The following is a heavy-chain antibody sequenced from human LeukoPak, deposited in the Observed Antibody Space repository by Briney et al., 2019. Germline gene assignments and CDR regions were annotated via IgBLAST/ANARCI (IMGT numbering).Heavy chain of an antibody. CDR1: GYTFTGYY. V-gene: IGHV1-2*06. Sequence: ASVKVSCKASGYTFTGYYIHWVRQAPGQGLEWMGRINPNNGDTNYAQKFPGRVTLTRDTSIGTAYMGLSSLRSDDTAMYYCVREITRATTYFDSWGQGTLVTVSS. CDR3: VREITRATTYFDS. J-gene: IGHJ4*02. CDR2: INPNNGDT. D-gene: IGHD1-26*01.